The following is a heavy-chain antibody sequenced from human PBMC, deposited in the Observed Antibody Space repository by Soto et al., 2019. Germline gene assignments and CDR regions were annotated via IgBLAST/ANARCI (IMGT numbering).Heavy chain of an antibody. D-gene: IGHD2-21*02. Sequence: QITLKESGPTLVKPTQTLTLTCTFSGFSLSTGGMGVGWIRQPPGKALEWLALIYWDGDRRYRPSLMSRLTIAKDNSKNQVVLTMTIMDPVETSTYYCVHSRCGGDCLQSYSSHYYYGMDIWGQGTTVTVSS. CDR2: IYWDGDR. CDR1: GFSLSTGGMG. CDR3: VHSRCGGDCLQSYSSHYYYGMDI. V-gene: IGHV2-5*02. J-gene: IGHJ6*02.